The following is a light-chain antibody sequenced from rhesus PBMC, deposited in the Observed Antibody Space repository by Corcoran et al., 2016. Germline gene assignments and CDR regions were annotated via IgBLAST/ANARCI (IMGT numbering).Light chain of an antibody. Sequence: DIQMTQSPSSLSASVGDTVTITCRASQSISSWLAWYQQKPGKAPKLLIYKASSLQSGVPSRFSGRGSGTDFTLTISSLQSEDFATYYGQQYSSSPLTFGGGTKVELK. CDR3: QQYSSSPLT. V-gene: IGKV1-22*01. J-gene: IGKJ4*01. CDR2: KAS. CDR1: QSISSW.